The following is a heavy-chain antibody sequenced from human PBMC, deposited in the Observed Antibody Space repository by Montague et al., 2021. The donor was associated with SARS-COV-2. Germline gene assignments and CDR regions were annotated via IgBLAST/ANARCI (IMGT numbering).Heavy chain of an antibody. CDR1: GGSINNYY. D-gene: IGHD3-9*01. Sequence: SETLSLTCTVSGGSINNYYWCWIWQPPGRGLEWIGYIYYSGSTDYSPSLTLRVTMSIDTSKNQFSLRLNSVTAANTAVYFCARTTYFDLASIYYYVMDVWGQGTTVTVPS. J-gene: IGHJ6*02. V-gene: IGHV4-59*08. CDR2: IYYSGST. CDR3: ARTTYFDLASIYYYVMDV.